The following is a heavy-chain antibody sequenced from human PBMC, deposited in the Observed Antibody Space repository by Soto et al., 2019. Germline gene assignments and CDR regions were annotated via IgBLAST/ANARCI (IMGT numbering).Heavy chain of an antibody. D-gene: IGHD6-19*01. CDR1: GFTFSSYA. CDR3: ARDLNRGAVADNYYGMDV. Sequence: QVQLVESGGGVVQPGRSLRLPCAASGFTFSSYAMHWVRQAPGKGLEWVAVISYDGSNKYYADSVKGRFTISRDNSKNTLYLQMNSLRAEDTAVYYCARDLNRGAVADNYYGMDVWGQGTTVTVSS. CDR2: ISYDGSNK. J-gene: IGHJ6*02. V-gene: IGHV3-30-3*01.